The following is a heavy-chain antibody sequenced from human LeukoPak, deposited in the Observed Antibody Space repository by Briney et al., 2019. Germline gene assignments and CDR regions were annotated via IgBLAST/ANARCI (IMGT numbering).Heavy chain of an antibody. Sequence: PSETLSLTCTVSGGSINSYYWGWIRQPPGKGLEWIGYISYNGNTNYNSSLKSRVTISVDTSKNQFSLNLRSMTAADTAVYYCARLRSGTLDYWGQGTLVTVSS. V-gene: IGHV4-59*08. D-gene: IGHD1-26*01. CDR1: GGSINSYY. J-gene: IGHJ4*02. CDR3: ARLRSGTLDY. CDR2: ISYNGNT.